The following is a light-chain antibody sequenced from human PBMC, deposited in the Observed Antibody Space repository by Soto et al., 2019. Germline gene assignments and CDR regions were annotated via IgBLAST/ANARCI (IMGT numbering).Light chain of an antibody. CDR3: QQYGRLLS. CDR2: KAS. Sequence: DLQMTQSPSTLSASVGDRAIITCRASQSISTWVAWYQQKPGKAPKLLISKASSLESGVPSRFSGSGSGKELTRTISSLQREDFGTYYCQQYGRLLSFGGGTKVEIK. CDR1: QSISTW. J-gene: IGKJ4*01. V-gene: IGKV1-5*03.